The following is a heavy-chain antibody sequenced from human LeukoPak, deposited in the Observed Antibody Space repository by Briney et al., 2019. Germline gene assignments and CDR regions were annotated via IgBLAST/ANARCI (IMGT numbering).Heavy chain of an antibody. CDR2: IIPIFGTA. CDR1: GGTFSSYA. J-gene: IGHJ3*02. V-gene: IGHV1-69*13. Sequence: GASVKVSCKASGGTFSSYAISWVRQAPGQGLEWMGGIIPIFGTANYAQKFQGRVTITADESTSTAYMELSSLRSEDTAVYYCAREVWSGPIMGHDAFDIWGQGTMVTVSS. D-gene: IGHD3-3*01. CDR3: AREVWSGPIMGHDAFDI.